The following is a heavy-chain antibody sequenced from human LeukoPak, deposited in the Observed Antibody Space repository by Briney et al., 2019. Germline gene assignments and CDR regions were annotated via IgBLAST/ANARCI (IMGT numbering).Heavy chain of an antibody. CDR1: GGSISSYY. D-gene: IGHD2-2*01. J-gene: IGHJ4*02. Sequence: SETLSLTCTVSGGSISSYYWSWIRQPPGKGLERIGYIYYSGSTNYNPSLKSRVTISVDTSKTQFSLKLSSVTAADTAVYYCARRYCSNTSCSYDYWGQGTLVIVSS. CDR3: ARRYCSNTSCSYDY. CDR2: IYYSGST. V-gene: IGHV4-59*01.